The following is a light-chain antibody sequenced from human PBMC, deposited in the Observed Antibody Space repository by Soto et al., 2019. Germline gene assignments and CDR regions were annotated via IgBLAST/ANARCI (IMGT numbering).Light chain of an antibody. J-gene: IGKJ5*01. Sequence: DVVMTQPPLSLSVAPGQPASISCKSSQSLLHITGETFLFWYLQKPGQSPQLLINEVSTRVSGVPDRFSGSGSGTDFTLEISRVETDDVGIYYCMQSTQLPPTFGQGTRLEI. V-gene: IGKV2D-29*02. CDR1: QSLLHITGETF. CDR3: MQSTQLPPT. CDR2: EVS.